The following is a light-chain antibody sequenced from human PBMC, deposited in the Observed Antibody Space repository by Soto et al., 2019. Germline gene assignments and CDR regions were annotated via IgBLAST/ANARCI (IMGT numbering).Light chain of an antibody. CDR3: CSYAGSSTPLV. J-gene: IGLJ3*02. Sequence: QSALTQPDSVSGSPGQSITISCTGTSSDVGSYNLVSWYQQHPGKAPKLMIYEVSKRPSGVSNRFSGSKSGNTASLTISGLQAEDEADYYCCSYAGSSTPLVFGGGTKLTVL. V-gene: IGLV2-23*02. CDR1: SSDVGSYNL. CDR2: EVS.